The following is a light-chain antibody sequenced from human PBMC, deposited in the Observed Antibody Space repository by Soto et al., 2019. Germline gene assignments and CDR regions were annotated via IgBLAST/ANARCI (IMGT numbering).Light chain of an antibody. V-gene: IGLV2-8*01. CDR1: SSDVGGYNY. CDR2: EVT. Sequence: QSALTQPPSASGSPGQSVTISCTGTSSDVGGYNYVSWYQQHPGKAPRLMVYEVTKRPSGVPARFSGSKSGNTASLTVSGLQAEGEAHYYCSSHAGINNVVFGGGTKLTVL. J-gene: IGLJ3*02. CDR3: SSHAGINNVV.